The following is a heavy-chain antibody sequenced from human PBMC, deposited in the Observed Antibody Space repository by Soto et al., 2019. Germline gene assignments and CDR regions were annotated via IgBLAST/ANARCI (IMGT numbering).Heavy chain of an antibody. CDR3: TRHGYRVIVHTTDPYWYFDL. CDR2: IRNKANNYAT. D-gene: IGHD5-12*01. Sequence: GGSLRLSCAASGFTFIGSAMHWVRQASGKGLEWVGRIRNKANNYATAYAASVKGGFTISRDDSKNTAYLQMNSLKTEDTAVYYCTRHGYRVIVHTTDPYWYFDLWGRVTLVTVSS. CDR1: GFTFIGSA. J-gene: IGHJ2*01. V-gene: IGHV3-73*01.